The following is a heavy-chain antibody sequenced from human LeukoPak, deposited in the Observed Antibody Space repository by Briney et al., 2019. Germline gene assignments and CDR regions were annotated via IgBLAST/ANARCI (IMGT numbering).Heavy chain of an antibody. J-gene: IGHJ3*02. CDR1: GGSISSYC. Sequence: SETLSLTCTFSGGSISSYCWSWIRQPAGKGLEWIGQIYTTGTSNYNPSLKSRVTMSVDTSKNQFSLKLSSVTAADTAVYYCARDCSTTSCYSIAFDIWGQGTMVIVSS. CDR3: ARDCSTTSCYSIAFDI. CDR2: IYTTGTS. V-gene: IGHV4-4*07. D-gene: IGHD2-2*02.